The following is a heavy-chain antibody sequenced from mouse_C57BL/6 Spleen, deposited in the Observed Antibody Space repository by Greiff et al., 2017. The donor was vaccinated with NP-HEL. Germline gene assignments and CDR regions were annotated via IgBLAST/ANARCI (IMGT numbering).Heavy chain of an antibody. Sequence: VQLQQSGAELVKPGASVKISCKASGYAFSSYWMNWVKQRPGKGLEWIGQIYPGDGDTNYNGKFKGKATLTADQSSSTAYMQLSSLTSEDSAVYFCARGGNGYARDDWGQGTSVTVSS. CDR1: GYAFSSYW. CDR2: IYPGDGDT. CDR3: ARGGNGYARDD. D-gene: IGHD2-1*01. J-gene: IGHJ4*01. V-gene: IGHV1-80*01.